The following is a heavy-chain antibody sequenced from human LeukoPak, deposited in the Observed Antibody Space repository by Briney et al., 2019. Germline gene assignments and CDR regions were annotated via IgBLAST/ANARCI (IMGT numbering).Heavy chain of an antibody. D-gene: IGHD1-26*01. J-gene: IGHJ4*02. Sequence: PSETLSLTCTVSGGSISSYYWSWIRQPPGKGLEWIGYIYTSGSTNYNPSLKSRVTMSVDTSKNQFSLKLSSVTAADTAVYYCARDPGSGSPFDYWGQGTLVTVSS. V-gene: IGHV4-4*08. CDR1: GGSISSYY. CDR2: IYTSGST. CDR3: ARDPGSGSPFDY.